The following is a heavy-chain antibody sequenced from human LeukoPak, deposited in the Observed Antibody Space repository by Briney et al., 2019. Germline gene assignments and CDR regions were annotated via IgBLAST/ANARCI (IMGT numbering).Heavy chain of an antibody. J-gene: IGHJ4*02. D-gene: IGHD1-26*01. V-gene: IGHV4-34*01. Sequence: PSETLPLTCTVSGGSISSYYWSWIRQPPGKGLEWIGEINHSGSTNYNPSLKSRVTISVDTSKNQFSLKLSSVTAADTAVYYCARRRRVGGGYFDYWGQGTLVTVSS. CDR3: ARRRRVGGGYFDY. CDR1: GGSISSYY. CDR2: INHSGST.